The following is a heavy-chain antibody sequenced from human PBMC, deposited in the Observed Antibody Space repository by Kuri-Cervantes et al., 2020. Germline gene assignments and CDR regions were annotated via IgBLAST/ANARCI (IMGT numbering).Heavy chain of an antibody. D-gene: IGHD5-12*01. CDR1: GFTFSSYA. V-gene: IGHV3-30-3*01. CDR3: AWGRYSGYDFDGMDV. J-gene: IGHJ6*02. Sequence: SLKIYCAASGFTFSSYAMHWVRQAPGKGLEWVAVISYDGSNKYYADSVKGRFTISRDNSKNTLYLQMNSLRAEDTAVYYCAWGRYSGYDFDGMDVWGQGTTVTVSS. CDR2: ISYDGSNK.